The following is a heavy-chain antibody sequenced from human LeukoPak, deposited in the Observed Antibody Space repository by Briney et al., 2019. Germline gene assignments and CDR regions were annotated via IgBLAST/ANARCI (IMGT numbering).Heavy chain of an antibody. D-gene: IGHD2-2*01. CDR2: INPNSGGT. CDR1: GYTFTGSY. V-gene: IGHV1-2*02. J-gene: IGHJ5*02. Sequence: ASVKVSCKASGYTFTGSYMHWVRQAPGQGLEWMGWINPNSGGTNYAQKFQGRVTMTRDTSISTAYMELSRLRSDDTAVYYCARGGTYCSSTSCYDDWFDPWGQGTLATVSS. CDR3: ARGGTYCSSTSCYDDWFDP.